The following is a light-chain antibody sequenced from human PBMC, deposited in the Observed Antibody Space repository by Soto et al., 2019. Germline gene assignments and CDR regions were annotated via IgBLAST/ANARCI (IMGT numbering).Light chain of an antibody. Sequence: QPVLTQPPSVSGAPGQRVTISCTGSSSNIGAGSDVHWYQQLPGTAPKLLIYANNNRPSGVPDRFSASKSGTSASLVITGLQPDDEADYYCQSYDTSLSGSSVFGPGTKLNVL. CDR2: ANN. V-gene: IGLV1-40*01. J-gene: IGLJ1*01. CDR3: QSYDTSLSGSSV. CDR1: SSNIGAGSD.